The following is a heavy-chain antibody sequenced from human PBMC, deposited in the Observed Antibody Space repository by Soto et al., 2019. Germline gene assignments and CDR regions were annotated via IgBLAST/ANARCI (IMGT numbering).Heavy chain of an antibody. CDR2: IHPGTGYT. Sequence: QVQFVQSEAEVKKPGASVRLSCKPSGYSLPDYSIQWVRQAAGQGLQWLGWIHPGTGYTESSQRFQGRLTLTMDNSATTFYTDLTSLTSEDTAVYFCTRDLNGGNPFDYWGQGTLVTVSS. J-gene: IGHJ4*02. CDR1: GYSLPDYS. CDR3: TRDLNGGNPFDY. D-gene: IGHD2-8*01. V-gene: IGHV1-3*01.